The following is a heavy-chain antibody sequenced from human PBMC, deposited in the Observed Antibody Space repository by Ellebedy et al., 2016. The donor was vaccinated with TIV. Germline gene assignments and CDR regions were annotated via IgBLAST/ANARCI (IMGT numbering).Heavy chain of an antibody. Sequence: GESLKISCAASGFTFSSYSMNWVRQAPGKGLEWVSYISSSSSTIYYADSVKGRFTISRDNSKNTLYLQMNSLRAEDTAVYYCAGMATISVPWGQGTLVTVSS. D-gene: IGHD5-24*01. CDR2: ISSSSSTI. CDR1: GFTFSSYS. J-gene: IGHJ4*02. CDR3: AGMATISVP. V-gene: IGHV3-48*01.